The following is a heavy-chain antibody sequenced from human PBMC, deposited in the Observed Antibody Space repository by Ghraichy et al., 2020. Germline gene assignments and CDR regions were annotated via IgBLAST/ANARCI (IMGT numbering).Heavy chain of an antibody. D-gene: IGHD4-17*01. CDR1: GFTFSSYS. CDR3: ARKHTVTTYWFDP. CDR2: ISSSSSYI. V-gene: IGHV3-21*01. J-gene: IGHJ5*02. Sequence: GGSLRLSCAASGFTFSSYSMNWVRQAPGKGLEWVSSISSSSSYIYYADSVKGRFTISRDNAKNSLYLQMNSLRAEDTAVYYCARKHTVTTYWFDPWGQGSLVTFSS.